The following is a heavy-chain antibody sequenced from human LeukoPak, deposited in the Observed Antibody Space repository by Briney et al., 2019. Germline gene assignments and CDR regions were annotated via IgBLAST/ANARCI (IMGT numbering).Heavy chain of an antibody. Sequence: SETLSLTCAVYGGSFSGYYWSWIRQPPGKGGEWIGQIYHSGSTNYNPSLKSRVTISVDTSKNQFSLKLSSVTAADTAVYYCARGGPYGSGSYYKYNWFDPWGQGTLVTVSS. J-gene: IGHJ5*02. CDR3: ARGGPYGSGSYYKYNWFDP. V-gene: IGHV4-34*01. D-gene: IGHD3-10*01. CDR2: IYHSGST. CDR1: GGSFSGYY.